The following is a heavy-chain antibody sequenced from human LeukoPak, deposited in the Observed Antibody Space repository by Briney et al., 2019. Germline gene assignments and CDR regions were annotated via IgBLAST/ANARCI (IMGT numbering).Heavy chain of an antibody. J-gene: IGHJ4*02. CDR3: VRGDSRDY. Sequence: PGGSLRLSCAASGFTFSSYTMNWVRQAPGKGLEWVSSIPDNGAYSHHADSVKGRFTISRDNARNSLYLDMHNLGAEDTAVYYCVRGDSRDYWGQGPLVTVSS. D-gene: IGHD6-13*01. CDR1: GFTFSSYT. V-gene: IGHV3-21*01. CDR2: IPDNGAYS.